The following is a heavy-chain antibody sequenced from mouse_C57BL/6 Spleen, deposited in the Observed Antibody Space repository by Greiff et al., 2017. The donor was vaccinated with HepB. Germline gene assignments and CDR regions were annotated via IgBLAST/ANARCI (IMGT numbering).Heavy chain of an antibody. Sequence: EVQLVESGGGLVKPGGSLKLSCAASGFTFSSYTMSWVRQTPEKRLEWVATISGGGGNTYYPDSVKGRFTISRDNAKNTLYLQMSSLRSEDTALYYCASLLTGWYFDVWGTGTTVTVSS. CDR2: ISGGGGNT. CDR1: GFTFSSYT. CDR3: ASLLTGWYFDV. D-gene: IGHD4-1*01. J-gene: IGHJ1*03. V-gene: IGHV5-9*01.